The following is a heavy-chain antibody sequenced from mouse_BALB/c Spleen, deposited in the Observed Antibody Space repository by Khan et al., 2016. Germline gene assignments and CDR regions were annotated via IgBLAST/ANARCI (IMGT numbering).Heavy chain of an antibody. Sequence: QIQLVQSGPELKKPGETVKISCKASGYTFTDYSMHWVKQAPGKGLKWVGWINTETGEPTYADDFKGRFAFSLETSASTAYLQINHLKNEDTATYSCARRNYVTSAWFAYWGQGTLVTVSA. J-gene: IGHJ3*01. D-gene: IGHD1-1*01. CDR1: GYTFTDYS. CDR2: INTETGEP. CDR3: ARRNYVTSAWFAY. V-gene: IGHV9-2-1*01.